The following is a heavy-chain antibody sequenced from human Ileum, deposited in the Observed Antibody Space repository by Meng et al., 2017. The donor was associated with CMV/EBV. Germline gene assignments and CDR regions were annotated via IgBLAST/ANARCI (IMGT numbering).Heavy chain of an antibody. CDR3: ARAGLTRYYYDSSGHYD. D-gene: IGHD3-22*01. J-gene: IGHJ4*02. V-gene: IGHV4-31*02. Sequence: ISSGGYYWSWIRQHPGKGLEWIGYIYYSGSTYYNPSLKSRVTISVDTSKNQFSLKLSSVTAADTAVYYCARAGLTRYYYDSSGHYDWGQGTLVTVSS. CDR2: IYYSGST. CDR1: ISSGGYY.